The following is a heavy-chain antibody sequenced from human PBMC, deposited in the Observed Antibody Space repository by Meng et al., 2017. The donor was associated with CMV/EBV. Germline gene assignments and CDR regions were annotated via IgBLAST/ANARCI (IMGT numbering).Heavy chain of an antibody. J-gene: IGHJ4*02. V-gene: IGHV2-5*02. Sequence: TLKESGPTLVKPPQTLPLTCPFSGFSLSTSGVGVGWIRQPPGKALEWLALIYWDDDKRYSPSLKSRLTITKDTSKNQVVLTMTNMDPVDTATYYCARIAAAGRFDYWGQGTLVTVSS. CDR1: GFSLSTSGVG. CDR2: IYWDDDK. CDR3: ARIAAAGRFDY. D-gene: IGHD6-13*01.